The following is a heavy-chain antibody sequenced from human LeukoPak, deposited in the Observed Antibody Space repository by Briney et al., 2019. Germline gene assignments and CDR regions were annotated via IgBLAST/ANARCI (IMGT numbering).Heavy chain of an antibody. CDR3: ARSPYYDILTGSRGTFDY. Sequence: SGPTLVKPTQTLTLTCTFSGFSFSTSGVGVGWIRQPPGKALEWLAVIYWDEDKRYRPSLKSRLTITKDTSKNQVVLTMTNMDPVDTATYYCARSPYYDILTGSRGTFDYWGRGILVTDSS. V-gene: IGHV2-5*02. CDR2: IYWDEDK. D-gene: IGHD3-9*01. CDR1: GFSFSTSGVG. J-gene: IGHJ4*02.